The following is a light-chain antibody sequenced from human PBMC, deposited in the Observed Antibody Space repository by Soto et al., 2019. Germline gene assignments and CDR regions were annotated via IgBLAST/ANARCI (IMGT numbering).Light chain of an antibody. CDR2: EVT. J-gene: IGLJ3*02. Sequence: QAVVTQPASVSGSPGQSITISCTGTSSDVGGYNYVSWYQHHPGKAPKLMIYEVTNRPSGVSNRFSGSKSGNTASLTISGLQPEDEADYYCNSYTSISTLVFGGGTKLTVL. V-gene: IGLV2-14*01. CDR1: SSDVGGYNY. CDR3: NSYTSISTLV.